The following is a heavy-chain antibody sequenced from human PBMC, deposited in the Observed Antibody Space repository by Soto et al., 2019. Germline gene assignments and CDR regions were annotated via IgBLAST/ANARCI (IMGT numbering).Heavy chain of an antibody. Sequence: GGSLRLSCAASGFTFSSYSMNWVRQAPGKGLEWVSYISSSSSTIYYADSVKGRFTISRDNAKNSLYLQMNSLRDEDTAVYYCAREGFSSWYFFNWFDPWGQGTLVTVSS. CDR1: GFTFSSYS. J-gene: IGHJ5*02. CDR3: AREGFSSWYFFNWFDP. CDR2: ISSSSSTI. V-gene: IGHV3-48*02. D-gene: IGHD6-13*01.